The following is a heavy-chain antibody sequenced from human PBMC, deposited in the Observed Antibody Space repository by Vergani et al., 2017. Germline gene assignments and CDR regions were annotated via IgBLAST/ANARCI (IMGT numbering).Heavy chain of an antibody. Sequence: VQLVQSGAEVRKPGASVTVSCTASGYIFKNYYIHWLRQAPGQAFEWMGILNPTTGQTTSAQKFMGRVDMTRDPSTDTSTRTVQMTLSSLRSEDTAVYYCARSIGYCAGATCRAYYFHHWGQGTRVTVSS. CDR3: ARSIGYCAGATCRAYYFHH. CDR1: GYIFKNYY. CDR2: LNPTTGQT. D-gene: IGHD2-21*01. J-gene: IGHJ1*01. V-gene: IGHV1-46*02.